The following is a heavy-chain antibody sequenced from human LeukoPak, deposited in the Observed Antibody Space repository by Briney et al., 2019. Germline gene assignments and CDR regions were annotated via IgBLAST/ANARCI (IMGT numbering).Heavy chain of an antibody. D-gene: IGHD2-2*01. CDR2: IYTSGST. CDR1: NDSISSYY. CDR3: ARDHEVVPSYYYMDV. Sequence: PSETLSLTCTVSNDSISSYYWSWIRQPAGKGLEWIGRIYTSGSTNYNPSLKSRVTISVDTSKNQFSLKLSSVTAADTAVYYCARDHEVVPSYYYMDVWGKGTTVTVSS. J-gene: IGHJ6*03. V-gene: IGHV4-4*07.